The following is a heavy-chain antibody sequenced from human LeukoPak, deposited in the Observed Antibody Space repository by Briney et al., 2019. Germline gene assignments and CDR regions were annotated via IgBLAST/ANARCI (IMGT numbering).Heavy chain of an antibody. CDR1: GFTFSSYA. V-gene: IGHV3-23*01. Sequence: GGSLRLSCAASGFTFSSYAMSWVRQAPGKGLEWVSAISGSGGSTYYADSVKGRFTISRDNSKNTLYLQMNSLRVEDTAIYYCARAPTYTTSYYFDYWGQGSLVIVSA. CDR3: ARAPTYTTSYYFDY. D-gene: IGHD6-6*01. J-gene: IGHJ4*02. CDR2: ISGSGGST.